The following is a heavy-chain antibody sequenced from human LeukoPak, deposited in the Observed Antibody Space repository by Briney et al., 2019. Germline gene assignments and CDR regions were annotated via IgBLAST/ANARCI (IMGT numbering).Heavy chain of an antibody. CDR2: IYHSGST. CDR3: ARGEYSSCFY. Sequence: SETLSLTCAVSGYSISSGYYCGWIRQPPGKGLEWIGSIYHSGSTYYNPSLKSRVTISVDTSKNQFSLKLSSVTAADTAVYYCARGEYSSCFYWGQGTLVTVSS. CDR1: GYSISSGYY. J-gene: IGHJ4*02. V-gene: IGHV4-38-2*01. D-gene: IGHD6-19*01.